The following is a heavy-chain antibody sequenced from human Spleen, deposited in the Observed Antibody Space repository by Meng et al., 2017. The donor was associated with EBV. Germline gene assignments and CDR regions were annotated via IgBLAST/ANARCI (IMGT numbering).Heavy chain of an antibody. D-gene: IGHD3-22*01. Sequence: EVQLLESXXGLVQXGGSLRLSCAASGFTFXSYAMSWVRQAPGKGLEWVSAISGSGGSTYYADSVKGRFTISRDNSKNTLYLQMNSLRAEDTAVYYCAKARTYYYDSSGYYQSWYFDLGGRGTLVTVSS. V-gene: IGHV3-23*01. J-gene: IGHJ2*01. CDR2: ISGSGGST. CDR1: GFTFXSYA. CDR3: AKARTYYYDSSGYYQSWYFDL.